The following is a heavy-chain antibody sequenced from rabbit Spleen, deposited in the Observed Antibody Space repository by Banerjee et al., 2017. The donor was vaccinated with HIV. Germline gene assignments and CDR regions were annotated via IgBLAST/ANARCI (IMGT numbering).Heavy chain of an antibody. CDR1: GFSFSSSYY. D-gene: IGHD2-1*01. CDR2: IYDGSSGST. V-gene: IGHV1S40*01. Sequence: QSLEESGGDLVKPGTSLTLTCTASGFSFSSSYYMCWVRQAPGKGLEWIACIYDGSSGSTDYARWAKGRFTISKTSSTTVTLQMTSLTAADTATYFCARGSATMTMVITGYYLNLWGPGTLVTVS. CDR3: ARGSATMTMVITGYYLNL. J-gene: IGHJ4*01.